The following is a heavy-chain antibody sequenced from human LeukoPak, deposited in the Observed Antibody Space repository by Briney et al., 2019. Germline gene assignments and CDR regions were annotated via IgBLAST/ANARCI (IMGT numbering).Heavy chain of an antibody. J-gene: IGHJ4*02. Sequence: SETLSLTCTVSGGSISSYYWSWIRQPPGKGLEWIGYIYYSGSTNYNPSLKSRVTISVDTSKNQFSLKLSSVTAAVTAVYYCASRFRGVINYWGQGTLVTVSS. CDR1: GGSISSYY. D-gene: IGHD3-10*01. V-gene: IGHV4-59*01. CDR2: IYYSGST. CDR3: ASRFRGVINY.